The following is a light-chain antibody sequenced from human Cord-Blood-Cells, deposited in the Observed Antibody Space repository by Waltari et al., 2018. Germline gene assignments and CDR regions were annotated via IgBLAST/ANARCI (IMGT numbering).Light chain of an antibody. CDR2: DAS. J-gene: IGKJ3*01. V-gene: IGKV1-33*01. Sequence: DIQMTPSPSSLSAYVGDRVTITCQASQDISNYLNWYQQKPGKAHKLLIYDASNLETGVPSRFSGSGSGTDFTFTISSLQPEDIATYYCQQYDNLPPFTVGPGTKVDIK. CDR1: QDISNY. CDR3: QQYDNLPPFT.